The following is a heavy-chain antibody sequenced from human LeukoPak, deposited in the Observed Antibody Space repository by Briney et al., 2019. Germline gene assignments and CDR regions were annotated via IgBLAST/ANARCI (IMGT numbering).Heavy chain of an antibody. D-gene: IGHD6-13*01. Sequence: GGSLRLSCAASGFTFSNYWMHWVRQAPGKGLVWVSRINSDGSSTNYADSVKGRFTISRDNAKNSLYLQMNSLRAEDTAVYYCARVYSSSWYDYWGQGTLVTVSS. V-gene: IGHV3-74*01. CDR1: GFTFSNYW. CDR3: ARVYSSSWYDY. CDR2: INSDGSST. J-gene: IGHJ4*02.